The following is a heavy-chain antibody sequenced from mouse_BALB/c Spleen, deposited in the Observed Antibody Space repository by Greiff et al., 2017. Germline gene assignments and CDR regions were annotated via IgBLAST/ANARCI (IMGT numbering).Heavy chain of an antibody. D-gene: IGHD1-1*01. Sequence: VQRVESGAELARPGASVKLSCKASGYTFTDYYINWVKQRTGQGLEWIGEIYPGSGNTYYNEKFKGKATLTADKSSSTAYMQLSSLTSEDSAVYFCARWNTTVVATDYWGQGTTLTVSS. CDR3: ARWNTTVVATDY. CDR1: GYTFTDYY. J-gene: IGHJ2*01. CDR2: IYPGSGNT. V-gene: IGHV1-77*01.